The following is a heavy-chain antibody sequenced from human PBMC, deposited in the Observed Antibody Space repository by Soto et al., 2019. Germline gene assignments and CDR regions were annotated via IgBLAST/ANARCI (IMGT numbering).Heavy chain of an antibody. J-gene: IGHJ2*01. CDR1: GGSFSGYY. V-gene: IGHV4-34*01. Sequence: QVQLQQWGAGLLKPSETLSLTCAVYGGSFSGYYWSWIPQPPGKGLGWIGEINHSGSTNYNPSLKSRVTISVDTSKNQFSLKLSSVTAADTAVYYCARGLSMGYCSGGSCYYAYWYFDLWGRGTLVTVSS. CDR2: INHSGST. D-gene: IGHD2-15*01. CDR3: ARGLSMGYCSGGSCYYAYWYFDL.